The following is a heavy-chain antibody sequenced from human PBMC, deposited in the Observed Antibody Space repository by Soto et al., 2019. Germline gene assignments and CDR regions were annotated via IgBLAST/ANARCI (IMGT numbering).Heavy chain of an antibody. V-gene: IGHV1-24*01. CDR1: GYTLTELS. J-gene: IGHJ6*02. CDR3: ATWDSSSTTIYYYYGMDV. D-gene: IGHD6-13*01. CDR2: FDPEDGET. Sequence: ASVKASCKVSGYTLTELSMHWLRQAPGKGLEWMGGFDPEDGETIYAQKFQGRVTMTEDTSIDTAYMELSSLRSEDTAVYYCATWDSSSTTIYYYYGMDVWGQGTTVTVSS.